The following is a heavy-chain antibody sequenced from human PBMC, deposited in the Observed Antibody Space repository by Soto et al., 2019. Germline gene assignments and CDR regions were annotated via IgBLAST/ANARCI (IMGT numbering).Heavy chain of an antibody. CDR2: IIPIFGTA. J-gene: IGHJ5*02. V-gene: IGHV1-69*13. CDR1: GGTFSSYA. D-gene: IGHD3-3*01. CDR3: ARSTIFGVVIINNWFDP. Sequence: SVKVSCKASGGTFSSYAISWVRQAPGQGLEWMGGIIPIFGTANYAQKFQGRVTITADESTNTAYMELSSLRSEDTAVYYCARSTIFGVVIINNWFDPWGQGTLVTVSS.